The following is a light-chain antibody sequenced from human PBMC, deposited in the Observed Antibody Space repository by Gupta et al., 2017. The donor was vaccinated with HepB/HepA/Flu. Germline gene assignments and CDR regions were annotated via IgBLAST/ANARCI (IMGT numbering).Light chain of an antibody. Sequence: QLMVTQSSSASASLGSSVKLTCTLSSGYSHYSIGWHQQQPGKAPRFLMKVESSGRYNKGSGIPVRCSGSSSGAARYLTISNLQAEDEADYYCETWDSNIRVFGGGTKLTVL. CDR2: VESSGRY. J-gene: IGLJ2*01. V-gene: IGLV4-60*03. CDR1: SGYSHYS. CDR3: ETWDSNIRV.